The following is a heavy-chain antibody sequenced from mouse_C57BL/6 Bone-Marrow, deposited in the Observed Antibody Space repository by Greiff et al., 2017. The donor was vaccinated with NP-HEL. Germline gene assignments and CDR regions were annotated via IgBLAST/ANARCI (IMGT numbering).Heavy chain of an antibody. CDR1: GYSFTGYY. V-gene: IGHV1-42*01. CDR2: INPSTGGT. Sequence: EVQLQQSGPELVKPGASVKISCKASGYSFTGYYMNWVKQSPEKSLEWIGEINPSTGGTTYNQKFKAKATLTVDKSSSTAYMQLKSLTSEDSAVYYCARSGYFYWYFDVWGTGTTVTVSS. D-gene: IGHD2-3*01. CDR3: ARSGYFYWYFDV. J-gene: IGHJ1*03.